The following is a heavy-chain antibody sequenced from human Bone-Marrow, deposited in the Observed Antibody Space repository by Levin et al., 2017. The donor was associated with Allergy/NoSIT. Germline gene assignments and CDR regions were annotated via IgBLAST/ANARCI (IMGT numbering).Heavy chain of an antibody. Sequence: GASVKVSCKASGYTFTSYYMHWVRQAPGQGLEWMGIINPSGGSTSYAQKFQGRVTMTRDTSTSTVYMELSSLRSEDTAVYYCARDPVVGYNSGGTDYWGQGTLVAVSS. J-gene: IGHJ4*02. CDR2: INPSGGST. D-gene: IGHD5-24*01. CDR3: ARDPVVGYNSGGTDY. V-gene: IGHV1-46*01. CDR1: GYTFTSYY.